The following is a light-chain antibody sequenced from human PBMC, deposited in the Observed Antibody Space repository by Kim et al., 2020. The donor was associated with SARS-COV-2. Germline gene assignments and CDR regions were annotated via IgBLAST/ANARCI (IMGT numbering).Light chain of an antibody. V-gene: IGLV7-43*01. CDR3: LLYYGGAQV. CDR2: TTV. CDR1: TGAVTSGNY. Sequence: PGGTVTLTRASSTGAVTSGNYPNWFQQKPGQAPRALIYTTVNKPSWTPARFSGSLLGGKAALTLSGVQPEDEADYYCLLYYGGAQVFGGGTQLTVL. J-gene: IGLJ2*01.